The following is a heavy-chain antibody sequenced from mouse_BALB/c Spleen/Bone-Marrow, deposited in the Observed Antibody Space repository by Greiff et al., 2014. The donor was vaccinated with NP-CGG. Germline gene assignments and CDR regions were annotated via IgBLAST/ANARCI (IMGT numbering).Heavy chain of an antibody. CDR1: GFSLTGYG. V-gene: IGHV2-6-7*01. CDR3: ARDYGTGAMDY. CDR2: KWGDGST. D-gene: IGHD1-1*01. Sequence: VMLVESGPGLVAPSQSLAITCTVSGFSLTGYGVKWVRTNKDKGLEWLGEKWGDGSTDYNSALKSRLSISKDNSKSQVFLNMFLLQTDDTARYYCARDYGTGAMDYWGQGTSVTVSS. J-gene: IGHJ4*01.